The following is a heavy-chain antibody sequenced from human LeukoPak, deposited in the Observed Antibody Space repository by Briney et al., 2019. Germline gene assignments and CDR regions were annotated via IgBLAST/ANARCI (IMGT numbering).Heavy chain of an antibody. Sequence: GASVKVSCKASGYTFTSYYMHWVRQAPGQGLEWMGWINPNSGGTNYAQKFQGRVTMTRDTSISTVYMELSRLRSDDTAVYYCAREGGYSYGFFDYWGQGTLVTVSS. CDR3: AREGGYSYGFFDY. CDR2: INPNSGGT. V-gene: IGHV1-2*02. CDR1: GYTFTSYY. D-gene: IGHD5-18*01. J-gene: IGHJ4*02.